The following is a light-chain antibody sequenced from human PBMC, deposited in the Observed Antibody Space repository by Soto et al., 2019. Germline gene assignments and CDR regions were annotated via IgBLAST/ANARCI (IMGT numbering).Light chain of an antibody. CDR1: KNDIGVYDF. J-gene: IGLJ1*01. CDR3: KSYAGSNTYV. V-gene: IGLV2-8*01. Sequence: QSALTQPPSASGSPGQSVTISCTGTKNDIGVYDFVSWYQHHSGKAPRLIIYEVVQRPSGVPDRFSGSKSDNTASLTVSGLQAADEADYFCKSYAGSNTYVFGSGTKVTVL. CDR2: EVV.